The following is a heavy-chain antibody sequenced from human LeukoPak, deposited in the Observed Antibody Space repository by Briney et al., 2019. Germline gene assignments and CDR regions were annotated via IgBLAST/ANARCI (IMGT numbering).Heavy chain of an antibody. D-gene: IGHD4-17*01. CDR2: IYPGDSDT. Sequence: GESLKISCKGSGYSFTSYWIAWVRQTPGKGLEWVGIIYPGDSDTTYSPSFQGQVTISVDKSISTAYLLWSSLKASDTAMYYCARRVLDYGVETFEYWGQGTLVTVSS. J-gene: IGHJ4*02. CDR1: GYSFTSYW. CDR3: ARRVLDYGVETFEY. V-gene: IGHV5-51*01.